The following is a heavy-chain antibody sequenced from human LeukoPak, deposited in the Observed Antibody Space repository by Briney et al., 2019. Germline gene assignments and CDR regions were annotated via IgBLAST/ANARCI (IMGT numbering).Heavy chain of an antibody. CDR1: GFTFSSYW. J-gene: IGHJ4*02. CDR2: INSDGSST. CDR3: ARDPPDY. Sequence: PGGSLRLSCAASGFTFSSYWMHWFRQAPGKGLVSVSGINSDGSSTRYADSVKGRFTISRDNAKNTLYLQMHSLRAEDTAVYYCARDPPDYWGQGTLVTVSS. V-gene: IGHV3-74*01.